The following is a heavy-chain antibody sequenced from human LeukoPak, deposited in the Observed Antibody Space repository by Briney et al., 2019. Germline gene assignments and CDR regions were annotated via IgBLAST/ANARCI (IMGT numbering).Heavy chain of an antibody. CDR2: ISSNSRTI. V-gene: IGHV3-48*03. D-gene: IGHD5-12*01. Sequence: GGSLRLSCATSGFSLSTQEMTWARQAPGKGLEWVSYISSNSRTIYYADSVKGRFTISRDNTRNSVFLQLNSLRVEDTGFYYCARGSYTGFDLYFDYWGQGTLVTVSS. J-gene: IGHJ4*02. CDR1: GFSLSTQE. CDR3: ARGSYTGFDLYFDY.